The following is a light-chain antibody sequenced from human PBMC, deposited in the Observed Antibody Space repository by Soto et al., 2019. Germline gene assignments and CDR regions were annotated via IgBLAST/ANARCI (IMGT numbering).Light chain of an antibody. Sequence: QSVLTQPASVSGSPGQSITISCTGTSSDVGGYNYVSWYQQHPGKAPKLIIYEVSNRPSGESHRFSGSKSGNTASLTISGLQAEDEAHYYCSSYTSSYTYVFGTGTKVTVL. V-gene: IGLV2-14*01. CDR1: SSDVGGYNY. CDR2: EVS. CDR3: SSYTSSYTYV. J-gene: IGLJ1*01.